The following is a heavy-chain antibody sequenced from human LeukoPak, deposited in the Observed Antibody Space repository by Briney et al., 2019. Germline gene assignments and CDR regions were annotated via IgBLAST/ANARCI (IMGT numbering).Heavy chain of an antibody. CDR2: IYYSGST. D-gene: IGHD3-22*01. J-gene: IGHJ6*03. CDR1: GGSISSSSYY. CDR3: ARGVTYYYDSSGYYYYMDV. V-gene: IGHV4-39*07. Sequence: SETLSLTCTVSGGSISSSSYYWGWIRQPPGKGLEWNGCIYYSGSTYYNPSLKSRVTISVDTSKNQSSLKLSSVTAADTAVYYCARGVTYYYDSSGYYYYMDVWGKGTTVTVSS.